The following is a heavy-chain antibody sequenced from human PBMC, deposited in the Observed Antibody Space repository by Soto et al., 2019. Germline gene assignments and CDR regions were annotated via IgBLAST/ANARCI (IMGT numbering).Heavy chain of an antibody. CDR2: IYPSDSDT. J-gene: IGHJ4*02. V-gene: IGHV5-51*01. Sequence: RESLKISCKGSGHSFTSYWIGWVRQMPGKALEWMAIIYPSDSDTRYSPSFQGQVTISADKSISTAYLQWSSLKASDTAIYYCARQRSGDTTGAYLDYWGQGTLVTFSS. D-gene: IGHD1-26*01. CDR3: ARQRSGDTTGAYLDY. CDR1: GHSFTSYW.